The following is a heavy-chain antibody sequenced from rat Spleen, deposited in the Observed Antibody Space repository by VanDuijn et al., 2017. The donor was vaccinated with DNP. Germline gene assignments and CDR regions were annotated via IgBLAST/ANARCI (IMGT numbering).Heavy chain of an antibody. J-gene: IGHJ2*01. CDR1: GFFLTRHG. CDR3: VRRNRGLDY. Sequence: QVQLKESGPVLVQPSQTLSLTSTVSGFFLTRHGLSWVRQPPGKGLEWIGEMWSGGVTDYNSALKSRLNITRDTSKSQILLKMNSLQTEDTAMYFCVRRNRGLDYWGQGVMVTVSS. V-gene: IGHV2-16*01. CDR2: MWSGGVT.